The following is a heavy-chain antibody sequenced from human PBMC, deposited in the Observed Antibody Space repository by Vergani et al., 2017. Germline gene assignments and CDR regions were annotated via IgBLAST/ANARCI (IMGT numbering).Heavy chain of an antibody. CDR2: IIPIFGTA. CDR3: ARKAGCVSFYYYYYMDV. CDR1: GGTFSSYA. D-gene: IGHD2-21*01. V-gene: IGHV1-69*01. J-gene: IGHJ6*03. Sequence: QVQLVQSGAEVKKPGSSVKVSCKASGGTFSSYAISWVRQAPGQGLEWMGGIIPIFGTANYAQKFQGRVTITADESTSTAYMELSSLRSEDTAVYYCARKAGCVSFYYYYYMDVWGKGTTVTVSS.